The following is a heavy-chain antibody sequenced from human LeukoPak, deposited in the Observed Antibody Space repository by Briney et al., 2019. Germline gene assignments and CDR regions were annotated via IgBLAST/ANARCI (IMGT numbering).Heavy chain of an antibody. D-gene: IGHD6-6*01. V-gene: IGHV4-39*01. CDR3: ARHLSSSLVEAFDI. Sequence: PSETLSLTCTVSGGSISSSSYYWGWIRQPPGKGLEWIGSIYYSGSTYYTPYLKSRVTISVDTSKNQFSLKLSSVTAADTAVYYCARHLSSSLVEAFDIWGQGTMVTVSS. CDR2: IYYSGST. CDR1: GGSISSSSYY. J-gene: IGHJ3*02.